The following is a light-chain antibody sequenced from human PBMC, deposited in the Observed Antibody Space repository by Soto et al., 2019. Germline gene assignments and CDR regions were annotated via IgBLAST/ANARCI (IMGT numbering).Light chain of an antibody. J-gene: IGKJ2*01. CDR1: QSISGTH. V-gene: IGKV3-20*01. CDR3: RQYDSSPPMYT. Sequence: EIVLTQSPGTLSLSPGERATLSCRASQSISGTHLAWYQHGPGQAPRPLIYATSNRATGVPDRFSGSGSGTDFTLTISRLEPEDFAVYFCRQYDSSPPMYTFGQGTKLEIK. CDR2: ATS.